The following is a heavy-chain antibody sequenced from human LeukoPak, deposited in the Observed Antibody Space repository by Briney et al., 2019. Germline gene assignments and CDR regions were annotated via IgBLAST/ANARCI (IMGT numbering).Heavy chain of an antibody. CDR2: INPNSGGT. V-gene: IGHV1-2*02. CDR1: GYTFTGYY. Sequence: ASVKVSCKASGYTFTGYYMQWVRQAPGQGLEWMGWINPNSGGTNYAQKFQGRVTMTRDTSISTAYMELSRLRSDDTAVYYCARVAAEVVGVPGAIGFGWLRRDYYYMDVWGKGTTVTVSS. CDR3: ARVAAEVVGVPGAIGFGWLRRDYYYMDV. D-gene: IGHD2-2*02. J-gene: IGHJ6*03.